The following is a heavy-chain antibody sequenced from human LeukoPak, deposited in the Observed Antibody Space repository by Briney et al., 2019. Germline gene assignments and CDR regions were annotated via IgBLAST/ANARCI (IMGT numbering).Heavy chain of an antibody. J-gene: IGHJ3*01. Sequence: PGGSLRLSCAASGFTLTDYAMHWVRQAPGKGLEWVAVLSYGGTNKYYAYSVKGRFTITRDNSKNTMFLQMNSLRAEDTAVYHCSRDRSGYANDAFDFWGQGTMVTVSS. D-gene: IGHD3-3*01. CDR3: SRDRSGYANDAFDF. V-gene: IGHV3-30-3*01. CDR2: LSYGGTNK. CDR1: GFTLTDYA.